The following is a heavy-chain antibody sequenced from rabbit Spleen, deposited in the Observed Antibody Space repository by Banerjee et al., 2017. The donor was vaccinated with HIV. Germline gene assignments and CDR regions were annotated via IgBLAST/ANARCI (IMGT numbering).Heavy chain of an antibody. CDR3: ARATSSDNYYFDL. CDR2: IYTGNTDTT. Sequence: QSLEESGGDLVKPGASLTLTCTTSGFSFSSRYYMCWVRQAPGKGLEWIGCIYTGNTDTTYYASWAKGRFTISKTSSTTVTLQLTSLTAADTATYFCARATSSDNYYFDLWGPGTLVTVS. J-gene: IGHJ4*01. CDR1: GFSFSSRYY. V-gene: IGHV1S40*01. D-gene: IGHD1-1*01.